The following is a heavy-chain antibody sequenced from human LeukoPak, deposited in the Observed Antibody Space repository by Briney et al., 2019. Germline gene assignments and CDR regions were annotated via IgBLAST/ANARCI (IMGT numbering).Heavy chain of an antibody. D-gene: IGHD2-2*01. CDR2: INPNSGDT. CDR3: ARDGSWSSISYSDY. CDR1: GYTFTGYY. Sequence: ASVKVSCKASGYTFTGYYIHWVRQAPGQGLEWMGWINPNSGDTKYEQRFQGRVTMTRDVSISTAYMELTRLRSDDAAVYFCARDGSWSSISYSDYWGQGTLVTVSS. J-gene: IGHJ4*02. V-gene: IGHV1-2*02.